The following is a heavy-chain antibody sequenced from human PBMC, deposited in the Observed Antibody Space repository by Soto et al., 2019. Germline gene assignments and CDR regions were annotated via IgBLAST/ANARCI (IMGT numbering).Heavy chain of an antibody. V-gene: IGHV1-69*06. CDR3: ASQLPSLYCTGSTSCYTGSRPLDY. CDR2: IIPIFGTA. Sequence: SVKVSCKASGGTFSSYAISWVRQAPGQGLEWMGGIIPIFGTANYAQTVQGRVTITADKSTSTAYMELSSLRSEDTAVYYCASQLPSLYCTGSTSCYTGSRPLDYWGQGTLVTVSS. CDR1: GGTFSSYA. D-gene: IGHD2-2*02. J-gene: IGHJ4*02.